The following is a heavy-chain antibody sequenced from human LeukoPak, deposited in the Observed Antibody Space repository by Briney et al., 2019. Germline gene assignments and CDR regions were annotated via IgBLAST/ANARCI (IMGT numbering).Heavy chain of an antibody. V-gene: IGHV4-59*01. CDR2: ICYSGST. J-gene: IGHJ3*02. CDR3: ARDRQLADAFDI. D-gene: IGHD6-6*01. CDR1: GGSISSYY. Sequence: KPSETLSLTCTVSGGSISSYYWSWIRQPPGKGLEWIGYICYSGSTNYNPSLKSRVTISVDTSKNQFSLKLSSVTAADTAVYYCARDRQLADAFDIWGQGTMVTVSS.